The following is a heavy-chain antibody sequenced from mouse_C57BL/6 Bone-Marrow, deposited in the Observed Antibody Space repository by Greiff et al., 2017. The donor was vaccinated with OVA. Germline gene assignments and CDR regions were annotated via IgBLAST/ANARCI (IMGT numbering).Heavy chain of an antibody. Sequence: QVQLKQPGAELVRPGTSVKLSCKASGYTFTSYWMHWVKQRPGQGLEWIGVIDPSDSYTTYNQKFKGKATLTVDTSSSTAYMQLSSLTSEDSAVYYCARGGYFDYWGQGTTLTVSS. CDR3: ARGGYFDY. J-gene: IGHJ2*01. V-gene: IGHV1-59*01. CDR1: GYTFTSYW. CDR2: IDPSDSYT.